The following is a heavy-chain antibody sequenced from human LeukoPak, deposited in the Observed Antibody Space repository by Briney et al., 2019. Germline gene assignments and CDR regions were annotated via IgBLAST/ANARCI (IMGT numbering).Heavy chain of an antibody. CDR2: INWNAGSI. CDR3: AKDIGPSMVRGVTDY. D-gene: IGHD3-10*01. V-gene: IGHV3-20*04. CDR1: GFTFDDHG. J-gene: IGHJ4*02. Sequence: GGSLRLSCAASGFTFDDHGMSWVRQAPGKGLEWVSGINWNAGSIGYADSVKGRFTISRDNAKNSLYLQMNSLRAEDTALYYCAKDIGPSMVRGVTDYWGQGTLVTVSS.